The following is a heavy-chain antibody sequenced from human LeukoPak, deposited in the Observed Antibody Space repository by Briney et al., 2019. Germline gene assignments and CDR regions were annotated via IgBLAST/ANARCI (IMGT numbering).Heavy chain of an antibody. CDR1: GGSISSYY. J-gene: IGHJ4*02. D-gene: IGHD3-22*01. Sequence: SETLSLTCTVSGGSISSYYWSWIRQPPGKGLEWIGYIYYSGSTNYNPSLKSRVTISVDTSKNQFSLKLSSVTAADTAVYYCARREPYYYDSSGYFDYWGQGTLVTVSS. CDR3: ARREPYYYDSSGYFDY. CDR2: IYYSGST. V-gene: IGHV4-59*01.